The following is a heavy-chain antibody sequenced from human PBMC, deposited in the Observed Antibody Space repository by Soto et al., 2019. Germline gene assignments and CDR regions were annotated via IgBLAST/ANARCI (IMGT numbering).Heavy chain of an antibody. D-gene: IGHD6-13*01. CDR1: GYTFTSYY. Sequence: ASVKASCTASGYTFTSYYMHCVRQAPGQGLEWMGVINPSGGSTSYAQKFQGRVTMTRDTSTSTVYMELSSLRSEDTAVYYCARDSIAAAGTPNFDYWGQRTLVTVSS. V-gene: IGHV1-46*01. CDR3: ARDSIAAAGTPNFDY. J-gene: IGHJ4*02. CDR2: INPSGGST.